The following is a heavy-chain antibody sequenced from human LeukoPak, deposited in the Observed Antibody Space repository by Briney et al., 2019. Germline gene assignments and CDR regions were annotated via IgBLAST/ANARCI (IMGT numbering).Heavy chain of an antibody. J-gene: IGHJ6*02. CDR3: AREDASHNWNYGYYYYYYGMDV. V-gene: IGHV1-18*01. CDR2: ISAYNGNT. Sequence: ASVKVSCKASGYTFTSYGISRVRQAPGQGLEWMGWISAYNGNTNYAQKLQGRVTMTTDTSTSTAYMGLRSLRSDDTAVYYCAREDASHNWNYGYYYYYYGMDVWGQGTTVTVSS. D-gene: IGHD1-7*01. CDR1: GYTFTSYG.